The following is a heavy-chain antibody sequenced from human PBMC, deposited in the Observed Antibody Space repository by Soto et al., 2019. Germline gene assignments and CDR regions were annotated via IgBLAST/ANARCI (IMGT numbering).Heavy chain of an antibody. CDR3: VKVSTFYDILTGYYSTNFFDP. V-gene: IGHV3-64D*08. Sequence: PGGSLRLSCSASGFTFSEYSMHWVRQAPGKGLQYVSTISSDGDITYSADSVKGRFTISRDNSKNTLYLQMNSLRPEDTAVYYCVKVSTFYDILTGYYSTNFFDPWGQGTLVTVSS. D-gene: IGHD3-9*01. CDR1: GFTFSEYS. CDR2: ISSDGDIT. J-gene: IGHJ5*02.